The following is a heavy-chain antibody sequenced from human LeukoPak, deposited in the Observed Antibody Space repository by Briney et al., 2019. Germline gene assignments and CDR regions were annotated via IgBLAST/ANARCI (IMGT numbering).Heavy chain of an antibody. Sequence: PGGSLRLSCAASGFTFSGYAMSWVRQAPGKGLEWVSAISGSGGSTYYADSVKGRFTISRDSSKNTLYLQMNSLRAEDTAVYYCAKMTHSGIAVAWGQGTMVTVSS. V-gene: IGHV3-23*01. J-gene: IGHJ5*02. D-gene: IGHD6-19*01. CDR2: ISGSGGST. CDR3: AKMTHSGIAVA. CDR1: GFTFSGYA.